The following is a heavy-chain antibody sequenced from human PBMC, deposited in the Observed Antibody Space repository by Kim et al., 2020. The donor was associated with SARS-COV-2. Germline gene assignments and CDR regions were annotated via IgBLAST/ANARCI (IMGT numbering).Heavy chain of an antibody. D-gene: IGHD4-17*01. Sequence: SETLSLTCTVSGGSISSSSYYWGWIRQPPGKGLEWIGSIYYSGSTYYNPSLKSRVTISVDTSKNQFSLKLSSVTAADTAVYYCASTVTTYELLDYWGQGTLVTVSS. CDR3: ASTVTTYELLDY. J-gene: IGHJ4*02. V-gene: IGHV4-39*01. CDR1: GGSISSSSYY. CDR2: IYYSGST.